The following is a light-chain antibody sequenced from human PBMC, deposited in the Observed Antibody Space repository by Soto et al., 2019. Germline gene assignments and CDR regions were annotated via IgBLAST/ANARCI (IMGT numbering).Light chain of an antibody. CDR1: SSDVGGYNY. J-gene: IGLJ1*01. Sequence: LTQPASVSGSPGQSITIACTGTSSDVGGYNYVSWYQQYPGKAPRLVISDVSNRPSGVSNRFSGSKSGNSASLTISGLQAEDEADYYCSSYTSSSTYVFGTGTKVTVL. V-gene: IGLV2-14*01. CDR3: SSYTSSSTYV. CDR2: DVS.